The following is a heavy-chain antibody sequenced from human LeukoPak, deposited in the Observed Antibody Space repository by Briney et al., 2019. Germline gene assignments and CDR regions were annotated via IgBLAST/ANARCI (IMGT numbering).Heavy chain of an antibody. D-gene: IGHD6-6*01. CDR3: ARGPPSSSVFEGFDP. V-gene: IGHV4-34*01. CDR1: GDSFSGYY. CDR2: INHSAIT. J-gene: IGHJ5*02. Sequence: PSETLSLTCGVYGDSFSGYYWRWLRQPPGKGLEWVGEINHSAITNYNPSLKSRFTISVATSKNHFSLRLNSVTASDTAVYYCARGPPSSSVFEGFDPWGQGTLVTVSS.